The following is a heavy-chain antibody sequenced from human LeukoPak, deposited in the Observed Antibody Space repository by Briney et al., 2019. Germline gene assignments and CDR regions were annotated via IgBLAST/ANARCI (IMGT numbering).Heavy chain of an antibody. D-gene: IGHD5-12*01. Sequence: AGGSLRLSCEGSGFTFSRYAMHWVRQAPGKGLEWVAFPSYNGNNKYYADSVKGRFTISRDNSKNTLYLQMDSLRAEDTAVYYCARGSGYLGQAVDYWGQGTLVTVSS. V-gene: IGHV3-30-3*01. CDR1: GFTFSRYA. CDR2: PSYNGNNK. J-gene: IGHJ4*02. CDR3: ARGSGYLGQAVDY.